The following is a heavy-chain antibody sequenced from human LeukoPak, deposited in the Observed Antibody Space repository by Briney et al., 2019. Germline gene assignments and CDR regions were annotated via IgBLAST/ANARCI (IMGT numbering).Heavy chain of an antibody. J-gene: IGHJ4*02. Sequence: PSETLSLTSAVYSGSFSGYYWSWIRQPPGKGLEWIGEIDHSGSTNYNPSLKSRLTISLDTSKNQFSLKLSSVTAADTAVYYCARDGSGSYGPKPIDYWGQGTLVTVSS. CDR3: ARDGSGSYGPKPIDY. CDR2: IDHSGST. D-gene: IGHD3-10*01. CDR1: SGSFSGYY. V-gene: IGHV4-34*01.